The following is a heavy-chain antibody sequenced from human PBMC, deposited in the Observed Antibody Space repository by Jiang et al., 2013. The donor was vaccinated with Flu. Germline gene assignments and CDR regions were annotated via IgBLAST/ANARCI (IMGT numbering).Heavy chain of an antibody. CDR3: ARAPGSSWYPYFDY. CDR2: TYYRSKWYN. V-gene: IGHV6-1*01. D-gene: IGHD6-13*01. J-gene: IGHJ4*02. Sequence: QSPSLGLEWLGRTYYRSKWYNDYAVSVKSRITINPDTSKNQFSLQLNSVTPEDTAVYYCARAPGSSWYPYFDYWGQGTLVTVSS.